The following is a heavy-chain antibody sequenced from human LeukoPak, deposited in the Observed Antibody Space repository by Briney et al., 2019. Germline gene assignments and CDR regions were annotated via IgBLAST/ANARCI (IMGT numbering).Heavy chain of an antibody. J-gene: IGHJ3*02. D-gene: IGHD2-2*02. Sequence: GGSLSLSRVASRWTFSKDWMRWVGQAPGKGMEWVGRSKGKADGGTTDYAARVKGRFTISRDESKNTLYLEMNRVLSYDVAECYWTTANVYTAFYIWGQGTMVTVSS. CDR1: RWTFSKDW. V-gene: IGHV3-15*01. CDR2: SKGKADGGTT. CDR3: TTANVYTAFYI.